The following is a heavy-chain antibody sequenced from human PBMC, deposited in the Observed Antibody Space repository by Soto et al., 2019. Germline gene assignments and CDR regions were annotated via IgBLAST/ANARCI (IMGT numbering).Heavy chain of an antibody. CDR1: GSSFSSDA. CDR2: LIPIFGKA. Sequence: QVQLVQSGAEMKKPDSSVKVSCTASGSSFSSDAITWVRQPPRQGLEWMGGLIPIFGKATYAQKFQDRVTFTADEATSTAYMELSGLKSEDTAIYYCARGVTGGTYDSWGQGTLVVVSS. CDR3: ARGVTGGTYDS. D-gene: IGHD1-26*01. J-gene: IGHJ5*01. V-gene: IGHV1-69*01.